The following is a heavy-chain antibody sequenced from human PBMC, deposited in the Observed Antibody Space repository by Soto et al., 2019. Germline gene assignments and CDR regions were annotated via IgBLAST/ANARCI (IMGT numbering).Heavy chain of an antibody. Sequence: SETLSLTYTVSGGSISSYYWSWIRQPPGKGLEWIGYIYYSGSTNYNPSLKSRVTISVDTSKNQFSLKLSSVTAADTAVYYCARFPRGYSYGHFDYWGQGTLVTVSS. CDR2: IYYSGST. D-gene: IGHD5-18*01. J-gene: IGHJ4*02. CDR3: ARFPRGYSYGHFDY. CDR1: GGSISSYY. V-gene: IGHV4-59*01.